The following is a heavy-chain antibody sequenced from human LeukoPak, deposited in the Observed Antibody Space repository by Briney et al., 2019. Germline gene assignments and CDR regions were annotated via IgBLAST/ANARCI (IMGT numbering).Heavy chain of an antibody. V-gene: IGHV3-9*01. J-gene: IGHJ4*02. Sequence: GGSLRLSCAASGFTFDDYAMHWVRQAPGKGLEWVSGISWNSGSIGYADSVKGRFTISRDNSKNTLYLQMNSLRAEDTAVYYCARDPDNRNYFGDYWGQGTLVTVSS. D-gene: IGHD1-7*01. CDR3: ARDPDNRNYFGDY. CDR2: ISWNSGSI. CDR1: GFTFDDYA.